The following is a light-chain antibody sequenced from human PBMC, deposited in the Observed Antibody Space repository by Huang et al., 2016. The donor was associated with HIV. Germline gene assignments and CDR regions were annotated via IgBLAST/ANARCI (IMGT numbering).Light chain of an antibody. CDR3: QQSYKAPRT. V-gene: IGKV1-39*01. J-gene: IGKJ2*01. CDR2: GAS. CDR1: QSINKY. Sequence: DIQMTQSPSSLSASVGDRGIISCRASQSINKYLNWYQQMPGKAPKLVIYGASTLQRGLSSRFSGSFSGTDCTLTIGSLQPEDAATYYCQQSYKAPRTFGQGTLLEI.